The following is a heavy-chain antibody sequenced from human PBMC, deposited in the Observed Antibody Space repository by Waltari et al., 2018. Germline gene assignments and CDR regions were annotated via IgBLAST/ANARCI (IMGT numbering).Heavy chain of an antibody. CDR3: VKDXXYRCFDP. CDR2: ISGTGXET. J-gene: IGHJ5*02. V-gene: IGHV3-23*01. CDR1: GFSXSSFV. Sequence: EEQLLESGGXLVQPGGSLXLSCAAXGFSXSSFVMSWVRQAPGKGLEWVSSISGTGXETYYADSVKGRXTIXRLXSXNXLYLQMSXXXVEDXAVYYCVKDXXYRCFDPXGQGTLVTVXS. D-gene: IGHD2-2*02.